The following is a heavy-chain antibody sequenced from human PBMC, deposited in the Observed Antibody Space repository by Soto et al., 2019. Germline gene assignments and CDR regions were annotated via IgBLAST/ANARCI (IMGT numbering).Heavy chain of an antibody. D-gene: IGHD3-9*01. V-gene: IGHV3-74*01. CDR2: TNEDGTTI. J-gene: IGHJ4*02. CDR3: ARDLEPDGIWTFDS. Sequence: PGGSLRLSCAASGFTFSSYWMHWVRQVPGKGLVWVSRTNEDGTTINYADSVRGRFTISRDNSKSTLFLQMNSLGVGDTALYYCARDLEPDGIWTFDSWGQGTLVTVSS. CDR1: GFTFSSYW.